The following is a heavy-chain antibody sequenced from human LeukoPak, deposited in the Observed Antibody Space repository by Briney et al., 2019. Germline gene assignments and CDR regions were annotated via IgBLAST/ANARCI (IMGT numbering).Heavy chain of an antibody. D-gene: IGHD3-22*01. CDR3: ARDLSGYYYFDY. CDR1: GGTFISYA. CDR2: IIPIFGTA. Sequence: GASVKVSCKASGGTFISYAISWVRQAPGQGLEWMGGIIPIFGTATYAQKFQGRVTITTDESTSTAYMELSSLRSEDTAVYYCARDLSGYYYFDYWGQGTLVTVSS. J-gene: IGHJ4*02. V-gene: IGHV1-69*05.